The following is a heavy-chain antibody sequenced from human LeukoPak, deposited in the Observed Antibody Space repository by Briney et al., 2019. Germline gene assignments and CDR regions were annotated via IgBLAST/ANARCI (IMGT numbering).Heavy chain of an antibody. Sequence: PSETLSLTCTVSNDSINSVGYYWSWIRQYPGKGLEWIGYIYYSGSTYYNPSLKSRVTISVDTSKNQFSLKLSSVTAADTAVYYCARGVKPQWGPDAFDIWGQGTMVTVSS. CDR2: IYYSGST. V-gene: IGHV4-31*03. D-gene: IGHD2-8*01. CDR3: ARGVKPQWGPDAFDI. J-gene: IGHJ3*02. CDR1: NDSINSVGYY.